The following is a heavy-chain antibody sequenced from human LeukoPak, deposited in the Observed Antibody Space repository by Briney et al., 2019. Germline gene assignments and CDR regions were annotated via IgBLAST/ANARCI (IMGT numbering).Heavy chain of an antibody. CDR1: GYTFTSYY. Sequence: ASVKVSCTASGYTFTSYYMHWVRQAPGQGLEWVGIINPSGCSASYAQKFQGRVTMTRDTSTSTVYMELSSLRSEDTAVYYCARDPEYCSSTSCYGWGKIDYWGQGTLVTVSS. V-gene: IGHV1-46*01. D-gene: IGHD2-2*01. CDR2: INPSGCSA. J-gene: IGHJ4*02. CDR3: ARDPEYCSSTSCYGWGKIDY.